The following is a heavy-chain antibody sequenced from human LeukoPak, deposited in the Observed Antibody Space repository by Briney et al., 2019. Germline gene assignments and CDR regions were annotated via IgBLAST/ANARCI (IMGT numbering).Heavy chain of an antibody. CDR2: IFPIFGTA. CDR1: GGTLSSYD. D-gene: IGHD2-15*01. J-gene: IGHJ4*02. Sequence: SVKVSCKASGGTLSSYDICWVRQAPGQGLEWMGGIFPIFGTATYAQKFQGRVTITADESTSTAYMELSSLRSEDTAVYYCAVYCSGGSCYSGTDSYFDYWGQGTLVTVSS. V-gene: IGHV1-69*01. CDR3: AVYCSGGSCYSGTDSYFDY.